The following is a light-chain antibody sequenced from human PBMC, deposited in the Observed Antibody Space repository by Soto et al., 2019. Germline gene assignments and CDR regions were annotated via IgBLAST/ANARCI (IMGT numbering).Light chain of an antibody. V-gene: IGKV1-5*01. CDR1: QSISSW. CDR2: DAS. J-gene: IGKJ1*01. CDR3: QQYNSSL. Sequence: DIQMTQSPSTLSASVGDRVTITCRASQSISSWLAWYQQKPGKAPKLLIYDASSLESGVPSRFSGSGSGTESTLTISSLQPDDFATYYCQQYNSSLFGQGTKVEIK.